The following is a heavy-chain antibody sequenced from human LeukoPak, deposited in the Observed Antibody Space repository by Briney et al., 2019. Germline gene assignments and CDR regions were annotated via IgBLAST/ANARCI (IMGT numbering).Heavy chain of an antibody. CDR2: ISGSGGST. D-gene: IGHD7-27*01. J-gene: IGHJ4*02. Sequence: HTGGSLRLSCAASGFTFSSYAMSWVRQAPGKGLEWVSAISGSGGSTYYADSVKGRFTISRDNSKNTLYLQMNSLRAEDTTVYYCAKRLGNFDYWGQGTLVTVSS. CDR3: AKRLGNFDY. CDR1: GFTFSSYA. V-gene: IGHV3-23*01.